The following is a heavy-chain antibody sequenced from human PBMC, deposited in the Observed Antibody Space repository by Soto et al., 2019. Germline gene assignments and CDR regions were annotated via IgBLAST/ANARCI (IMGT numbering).Heavy chain of an antibody. V-gene: IGHV3-23*05. Sequence: DVQLLESGGGLVQPGGSLTLSCAASGFTFDSYAMSWVRQAPGKGLEWVSSISIGGTTYYADSVKGRFTISRDNSRNTLYLQMNSLRAEDTAFYYCAKNYFFDNWGQGPLVTVSS. CDR1: GFTFDSYA. CDR3: AKNYFFDN. D-gene: IGHD1-7*01. J-gene: IGHJ4*02. CDR2: SISIGGTT.